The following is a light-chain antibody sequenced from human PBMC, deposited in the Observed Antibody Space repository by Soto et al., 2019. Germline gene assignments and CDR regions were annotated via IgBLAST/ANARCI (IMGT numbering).Light chain of an antibody. V-gene: IGKV1-12*01. CDR2: SAS. Sequence: DIQMTQSPSSVSASVRDRVTITCRASQNIDNWLAWYQQKTGKAPHLLIYSASTLQHGVPSRFSGSGSGTDFTLTISSLQPEDFANYYCQQCNSFPITFGQGTRLEI. J-gene: IGKJ5*01. CDR1: QNIDNW. CDR3: QQCNSFPIT.